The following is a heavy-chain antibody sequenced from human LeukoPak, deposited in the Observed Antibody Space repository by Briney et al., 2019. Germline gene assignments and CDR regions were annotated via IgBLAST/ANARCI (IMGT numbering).Heavy chain of an antibody. CDR3: ARGYCSGGSCPSGWFDP. CDR1: GGSISSYY. CDR2: IYYSGST. V-gene: IGHV4-59*01. Sequence: PSETLSLTCTVSGGSISSYYWSWIRQPPGKGLEWIGYIYYSGSTNYNPSLKSRVTISVDTSKSQFSLKLSSVTAADTAVYYCARGYCSGGSCPSGWFDPWGQGTLVTVSS. D-gene: IGHD2-15*01. J-gene: IGHJ5*02.